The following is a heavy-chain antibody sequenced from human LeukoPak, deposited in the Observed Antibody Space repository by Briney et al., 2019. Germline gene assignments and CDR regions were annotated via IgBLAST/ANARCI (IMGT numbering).Heavy chain of an antibody. CDR1: GGTFNNCA. CDR3: ARALHGFIITQASFDY. V-gene: IGHV1-69*13. CDR2: IIPIFPTA. J-gene: IGHJ4*02. D-gene: IGHD3-10*01. Sequence: GASVKVSCKASGGTFNNCAISWVRQAPGQGLEWMGGIIPIFPTANYAPKFQGRVTITADESTSTAYMELSSLRSEDTAMYYCARALHGFIITQASFDYWGQGTVVTVSS.